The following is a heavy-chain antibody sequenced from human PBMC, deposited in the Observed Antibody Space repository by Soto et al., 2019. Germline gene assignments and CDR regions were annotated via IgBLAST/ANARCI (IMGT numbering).Heavy chain of an antibody. D-gene: IGHD3-10*01. CDR1: GYTFTGYY. V-gene: IGHV1-2*04. CDR2: INPNSGGT. J-gene: IGHJ6*04. CDR3: ASSLTYYYGSVRYRPIHSYCGMVV. Sequence: DSVKVSCKASGYTFTGYYMHWVRQAPGQGLEWMGWINPNSGGTNYAQKFQGWVTMTRDTSISTAYMELSRLRSDDTAVYYCASSLTYYYGSVRYRPIHSYCGMVVCGTGATSTVSS.